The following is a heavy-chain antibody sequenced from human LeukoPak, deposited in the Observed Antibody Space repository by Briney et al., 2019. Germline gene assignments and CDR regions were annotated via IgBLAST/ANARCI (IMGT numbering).Heavy chain of an antibody. J-gene: IGHJ6*02. V-gene: IGHV4-59*08. CDR3: ARHTCYYYGMDV. CDR1: GVSISGYY. Sequence: SETLSLTCTVSGVSISGYYWSWIRPPPGKGRWWIGSIYYSGSTNYTPSLKSRVTLSVDTSKNQFSLKLSSVTAADTAVYYCARHTCYYYGMDVWGQGTTVTVS. CDR2: IYYSGST.